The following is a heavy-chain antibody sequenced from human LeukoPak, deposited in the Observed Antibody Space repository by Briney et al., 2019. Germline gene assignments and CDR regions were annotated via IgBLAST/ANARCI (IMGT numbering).Heavy chain of an antibody. V-gene: IGHV4-4*07. CDR2: IYTSGST. D-gene: IGHD5-18*01. Sequence: PSETLSLTCSVSGDSISSYSWNWIRQSAGKGLEWIGRIYTSGSTNYNPSLESRVTVSLDTSRNQFSLNLTSVTAADTAVYYCARGVDTAMVSGGYNWFEPWGQGIEVLVPS. CDR1: GDSISSYS. J-gene: IGHJ5*02. CDR3: ARGVDTAMVSGGYNWFEP.